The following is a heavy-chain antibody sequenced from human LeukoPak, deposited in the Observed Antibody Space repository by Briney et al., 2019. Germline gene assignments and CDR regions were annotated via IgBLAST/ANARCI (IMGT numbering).Heavy chain of an antibody. J-gene: IGHJ1*01. V-gene: IGHV3-9*01. CDR3: AKGYSSTWAVYFQH. D-gene: IGHD6-13*01. Sequence: PGGSLRLSCAASGFTFDDHSMHWVRQVPGKGLEWVSGISWNSVMIDYADSVKGRLTISRDNAENSLYLQMNSLRGEDTAFYYCAKGYSSTWAVYFQHWGQGTLVTVSS. CDR2: ISWNSVMI. CDR1: GFTFDDHS.